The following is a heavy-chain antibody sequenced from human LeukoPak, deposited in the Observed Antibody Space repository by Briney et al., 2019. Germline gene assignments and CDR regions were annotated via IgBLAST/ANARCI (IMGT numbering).Heavy chain of an antibody. CDR2: IYHSGST. J-gene: IGHJ5*02. CDR3: ARGGSGRRTTTWFDP. CDR1: GYSISSGYY. V-gene: IGHV4-38-2*02. D-gene: IGHD1-26*01. Sequence: SETLSLTCTVSGYSISSGYYWGWIRQPPGKGLEWIGSIYHSGSTYYNPSLKSRVTISVDTSKNQFSLKLSSVTAADTAVYYCARGGSGRRTTTWFDPWGQGTLVTVSS.